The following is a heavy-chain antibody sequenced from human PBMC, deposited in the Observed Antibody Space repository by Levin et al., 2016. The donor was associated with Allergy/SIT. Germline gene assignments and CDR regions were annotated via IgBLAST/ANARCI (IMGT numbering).Heavy chain of an antibody. D-gene: IGHD2-21*01. V-gene: IGHV3-74*03. CDR3: ARRDIVVVKGKYNYGMDV. CDR1: GFIFSNYW. CDR2: IDSDGRST. J-gene: IGHJ6*02. Sequence: GGSLRLSCAASGFIFSNYWMHWVRQAPGKGPVWVSRIDSDGRSTTYADSVKGRFTISRDNAKNTLYLQMNSLRAEDTAVYYCARRDIVVVKGKYNYGMDVWGQGTTVTVSS.